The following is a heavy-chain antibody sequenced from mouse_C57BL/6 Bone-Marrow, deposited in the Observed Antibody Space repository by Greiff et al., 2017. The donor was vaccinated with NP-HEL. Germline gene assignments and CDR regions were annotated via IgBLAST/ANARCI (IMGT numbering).Heavy chain of an antibody. D-gene: IGHD1-1*01. V-gene: IGHV5-9*01. CDR3: ARHPAYYYGSSYWYFDV. J-gene: IGHJ1*03. Sequence: EVHLVESGGGLVKPGGSLKLSCAASGFTFSSYTMSWVRQTPEKRLEWVATISGGGGNTYYPDSVKGRFTISRDNAKNTLYLQMSSLRSEDTALYYCARHPAYYYGSSYWYFDVWGTGTTVTVSS. CDR2: ISGGGGNT. CDR1: GFTFSSYT.